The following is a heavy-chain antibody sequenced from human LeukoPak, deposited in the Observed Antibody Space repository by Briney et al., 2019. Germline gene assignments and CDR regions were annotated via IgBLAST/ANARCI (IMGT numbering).Heavy chain of an antibody. CDR2: INPNSGGT. J-gene: IGHJ4*02. D-gene: IGHD3-16*02. CDR3: ARDRYYMITFGGVID. CDR1: GYTFTGYH. Sequence: ASVKVSCKASGYTFTGYHMHWVRQAPGQGLEWMGWINPNSGGTNYAQKFQGRVTMTRDTSISTAYMELSRLRSDDTAVYYCARDRYYMITFGGVIDWGQGTLVTVSS. V-gene: IGHV1-2*02.